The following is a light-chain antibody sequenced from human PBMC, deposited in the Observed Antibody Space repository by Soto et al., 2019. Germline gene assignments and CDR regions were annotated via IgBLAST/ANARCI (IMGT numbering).Light chain of an antibody. CDR2: EVS. CDR1: SSDVGLYNY. Sequence: QSALAQPASVSGSPGQSITISCTGTSSDVGLYNYVSWYQQHPGKAPKLMIYEVSNRPSGVSNRFSGSKSGNTASLTISGLQAEDEADYYCSSYTISSTWVFGGGTKLTVL. CDR3: SSYTISSTWV. J-gene: IGLJ3*02. V-gene: IGLV2-14*01.